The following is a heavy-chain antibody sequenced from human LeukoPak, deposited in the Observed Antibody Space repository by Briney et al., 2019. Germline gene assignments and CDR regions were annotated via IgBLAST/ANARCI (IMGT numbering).Heavy chain of an antibody. D-gene: IGHD6-19*01. CDR1: GGSISTYY. CDR3: ATGGRSSGWYG. Sequence: KTSETLSLTCTVSGGSISTYYWNWIRQPPGKGLEWIGYIYYSGSTNYNPSLKSRVTISVDTSKNQFSLKLSSVTAADTAVYYCATGGRSSGWYGWGQGTLVTVSS. CDR2: IYYSGST. J-gene: IGHJ4*02. V-gene: IGHV4-59*01.